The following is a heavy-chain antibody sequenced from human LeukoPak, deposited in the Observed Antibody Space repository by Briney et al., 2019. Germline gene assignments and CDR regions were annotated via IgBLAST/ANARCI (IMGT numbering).Heavy chain of an antibody. CDR2: ISRSGSTI. Sequence: GGSLRLSCEASGFTFSNYDMNWVRQAPGKGLEWVSYISRSGSTIYYADSVKGRVTISRDNAKNSLYLQMDSLRAEDTAMYYCARRAGAYSHPYDYWGQGTLVTVSS. J-gene: IGHJ4*02. V-gene: IGHV3-48*01. CDR1: GFTFSNYD. D-gene: IGHD4/OR15-4a*01. CDR3: ARRAGAYSHPYDY.